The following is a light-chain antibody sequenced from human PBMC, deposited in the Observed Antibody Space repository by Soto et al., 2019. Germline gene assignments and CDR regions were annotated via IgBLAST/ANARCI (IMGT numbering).Light chain of an antibody. Sequence: EIVMTQSPATLSVSPGERATLSCRASQSVSSNLAWYQQKPGQAPMLLIYGASTRATGIPARFSGSGSGTEFTLIISSLQSEDFAVYYCQQYNDWPPQDTFGQGTKLEIK. J-gene: IGKJ2*01. V-gene: IGKV3-15*01. CDR1: QSVSSN. CDR3: QQYNDWPPQDT. CDR2: GAS.